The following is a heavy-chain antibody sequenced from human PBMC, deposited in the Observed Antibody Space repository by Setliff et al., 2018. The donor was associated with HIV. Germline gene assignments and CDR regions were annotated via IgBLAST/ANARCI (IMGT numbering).Heavy chain of an antibody. D-gene: IGHD6-13*01. V-gene: IGHV4-34*01. J-gene: IGHJ6*02. Sequence: TSETLSLTCAVYGGSFSGYYWSWIRQPPGKGLEWIGEINHSGSTNYNPSLKSRVTISVDTSKNQFSLKLSSVTAADTAVYYCAGVSVYSSSYYYYYGMDVWGQGTTVTVSS. CDR1: GGSFSGYY. CDR3: AGVSVYSSSYYYYYGMDV. CDR2: INHSGST.